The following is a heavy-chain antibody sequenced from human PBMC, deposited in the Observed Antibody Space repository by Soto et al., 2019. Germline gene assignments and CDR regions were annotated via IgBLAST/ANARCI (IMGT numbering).Heavy chain of an antibody. J-gene: IGHJ4*02. D-gene: IGHD1-26*01. Sequence: SDTVYRTCAVYGGSFSGYYWSWIRQPPGKGLEWIGEINHSGRTNYNPSLKSRVTISVDTSKNQFSLKLSSVTAADTAVYYCARGWSSPYYFDYWGQGTLVTAYS. CDR3: ARGWSSPYYFDY. CDR1: GGSFSGYY. CDR2: INHSGRT. V-gene: IGHV4-34*01.